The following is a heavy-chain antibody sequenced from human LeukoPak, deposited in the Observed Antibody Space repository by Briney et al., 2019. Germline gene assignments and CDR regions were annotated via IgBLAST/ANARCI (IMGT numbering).Heavy chain of an antibody. CDR2: INPNSGVT. CDR1: GYTFTSYY. J-gene: IGHJ4*02. CDR3: ARGGTSGYYFDY. Sequence: ASVKVSCKASGYTFTSYYIHWVRQAPGQGLQWMGWINPNSGVTKYAQKFQGRVTMTRDTSISTAYMYLSRLRSDDTAVYYCARGGTSGYYFDYWGQGPLVTVSS. V-gene: IGHV1-2*02. D-gene: IGHD3-22*01.